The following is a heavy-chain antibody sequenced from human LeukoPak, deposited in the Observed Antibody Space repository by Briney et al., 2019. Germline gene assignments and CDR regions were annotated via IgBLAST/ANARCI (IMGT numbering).Heavy chain of an antibody. CDR3: VSFYETY. CDR2: IKQDGSDR. V-gene: IGHV3-7*01. D-gene: IGHD2/OR15-2a*01. J-gene: IGHJ4*02. Sequence: PGGSLRLSCAVSGFPFSNYWMSWVRQAPGKGLEWVANIKQDGSDRHYVDSVKGRFTISKDNAKNTVYLQMNNLRAEGTAVYYCVSFYETYWGRGTLVTVSS. CDR1: GFPFSNYW.